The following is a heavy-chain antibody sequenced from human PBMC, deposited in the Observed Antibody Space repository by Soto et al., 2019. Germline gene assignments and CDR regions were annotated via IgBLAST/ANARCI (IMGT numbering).Heavy chain of an antibody. CDR1: GGSISSGGYY. CDR3: ARDRRYNWFDP. J-gene: IGHJ5*02. V-gene: IGHV4-31*03. Sequence: QVQLQESGPGLVKPSQTLSLTCTVSGGSISSGGYYWSWIRQHPGKGLEWIGYIHYSGSTYYNPSLKSRVTIPVDTAKNQFSLKLSSVTAADTAVYYCARDRRYNWFDPWGQGTLVTVSS. CDR2: IHYSGST.